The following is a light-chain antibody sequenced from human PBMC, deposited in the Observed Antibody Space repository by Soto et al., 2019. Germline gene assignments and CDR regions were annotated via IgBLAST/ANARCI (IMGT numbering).Light chain of an antibody. Sequence: EIVLTQSPATLSLSPGERATLSCRASQSVSSYLAWYQQKPGQAPRLLIYDGSNNATGIPARFSGSGSGTDFTLTISSLEPEDFAVYYCQQRSNWPPMYTFGQGTKLEIK. CDR3: QQRSNWPPMYT. J-gene: IGKJ2*01. CDR1: QSVSSY. V-gene: IGKV3-11*01. CDR2: DGS.